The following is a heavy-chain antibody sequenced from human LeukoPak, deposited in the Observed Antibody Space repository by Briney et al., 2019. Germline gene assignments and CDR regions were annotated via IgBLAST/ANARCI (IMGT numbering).Heavy chain of an antibody. CDR1: EFTFSRYA. D-gene: IGHD2-15*01. J-gene: IGHJ4*02. CDR2: ITNRGDDT. Sequence: PGESLRLSCAASEFTFSRYAMSWLRQAPGRGLEWVAAITNRGDDTWYADSVKGRFTISRDNSRNTLFLQMNSLRAEDMAVYYCAKGSAPSRPYHFDFWGQGSLVTVPS. V-gene: IGHV3-23*01. CDR3: AKGSAPSRPYHFDF.